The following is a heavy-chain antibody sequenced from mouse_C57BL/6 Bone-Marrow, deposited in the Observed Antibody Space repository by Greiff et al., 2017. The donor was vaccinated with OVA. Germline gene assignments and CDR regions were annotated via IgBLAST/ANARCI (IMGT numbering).Heavy chain of an antibody. D-gene: IGHD1-2*01. V-gene: IGHV1-61*01. Sequence: VQLQQPGAELVRPGSSVKLSCKASGYTFTSYWMDWVKQRPGQGLEWIGNIYPSDSDTHYNQKFKDKATLTVDKSSSTAYLQLSMLTSEDSAVDYWARLDYYGTTYAMDYWGQGTSVTVSS. CDR2: IYPSDSDT. J-gene: IGHJ4*01. CDR1: GYTFTSYW. CDR3: ARLDYYGTTYAMDY.